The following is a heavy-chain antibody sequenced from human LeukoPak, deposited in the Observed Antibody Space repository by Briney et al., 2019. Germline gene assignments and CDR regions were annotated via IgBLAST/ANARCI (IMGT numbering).Heavy chain of an antibody. Sequence: SVKVSCKASGGTFSSYAISWVRQAPGQGHEWMGGIIPIFGTANYAQKFQGRVTITTDESTSTAYMELSSLRSEDTAVYYCARGYYYGSGSSKFDYWGQGTLVTVSS. V-gene: IGHV1-69*05. CDR3: ARGYYYGSGSSKFDY. D-gene: IGHD3-10*01. CDR1: GGTFSSYA. CDR2: IIPIFGTA. J-gene: IGHJ4*02.